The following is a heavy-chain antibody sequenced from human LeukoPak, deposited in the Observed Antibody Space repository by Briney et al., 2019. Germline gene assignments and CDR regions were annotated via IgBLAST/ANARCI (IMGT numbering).Heavy chain of an antibody. D-gene: IGHD6-19*01. CDR1: GGSISSGGYS. CDR2: IYHSGST. CDR3: ARDLGQWLSSYYFDY. J-gene: IGHJ4*02. Sequence: SETLSLTCAVSGGSISSGGYSWSWIRQPPGKGLEWIGYIYHSGSTYYNPSLKSRVTISVDTSKNQFSLKLSSVTAADTAVYYCARDLGQWLSSYYFDYWGQGTLVTVSS. V-gene: IGHV4-30-2*01.